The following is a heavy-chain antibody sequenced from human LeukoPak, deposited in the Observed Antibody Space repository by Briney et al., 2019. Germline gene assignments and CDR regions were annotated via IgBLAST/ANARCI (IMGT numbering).Heavy chain of an antibody. CDR3: ATWNGVYFDY. J-gene: IGHJ4*02. CDR1: GYTFTGYY. V-gene: IGHV1-2*02. Sequence: GGSLRLSCKASGYTFTGYYMHWVRQAPGQGLEWMGWINPNSGGTNYAQKFQGRVTMTRDTSISTAYMELSRLRSDDTAVYYCATWNGVYFDYWGQGTLVTVSS. D-gene: IGHD3-3*01. CDR2: INPNSGGT.